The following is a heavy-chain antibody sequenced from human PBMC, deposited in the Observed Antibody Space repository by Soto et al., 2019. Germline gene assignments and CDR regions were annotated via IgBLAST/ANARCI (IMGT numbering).Heavy chain of an antibody. CDR1: RVAFSKFI. J-gene: IGHJ6*02. CDR3: AKVRDSSPMGYYYGMDV. V-gene: IGHV1-69*13. CDR2: IIPIFGTA. Sequence: SVKVSCKASRVAFSKFIVTWVRQAPGLGLEWVGGIIPIFGTANYAQKFQGRVTITADESTSTSYMEVNNLRSEDTAVYYCAKVRDSSPMGYYYGMDVWGQGTTVTVSS. D-gene: IGHD3-22*01.